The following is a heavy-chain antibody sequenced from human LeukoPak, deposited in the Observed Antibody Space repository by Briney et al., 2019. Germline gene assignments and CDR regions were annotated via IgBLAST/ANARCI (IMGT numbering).Heavy chain of an antibody. CDR3: ARDSRHCSGGSCPLDI. CDR2: IYYSGST. V-gene: IGHV4-31*03. CDR1: GGSISSSGYY. Sequence: SETLSLTCTVSGGSISSSGYYWSWIRQHPGKGLEWIGYIYYSGSTYYNPSLKSRVTISVDTSKNQFSLKLSTVTAADTAVYYCARDSRHCSGGSCPLDIWGQGTMVTVSS. D-gene: IGHD2-15*01. J-gene: IGHJ3*02.